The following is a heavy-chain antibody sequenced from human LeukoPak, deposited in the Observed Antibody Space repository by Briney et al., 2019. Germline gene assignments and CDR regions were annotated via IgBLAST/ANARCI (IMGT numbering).Heavy chain of an antibody. CDR2: IYYSGST. D-gene: IGHD1-26*01. J-gene: IGHJ4*02. CDR1: GGSISSYY. V-gene: IGHV4-59*01. Sequence: PSETLSLTCTVSGGSISSYYWSWIRQPPGKGLEWIGYIYYSGSTNYNPSLKSRVTISVDTSKNQFSLKLSSVTAADTAVYYCARRSPKGVVGALGFDYWGQGTLVTVSS. CDR3: ARRSPKGVVGALGFDY.